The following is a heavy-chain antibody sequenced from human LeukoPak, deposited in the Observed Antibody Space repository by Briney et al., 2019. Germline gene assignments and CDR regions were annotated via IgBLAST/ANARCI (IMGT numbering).Heavy chain of an antibody. V-gene: IGHV3-21*01. Sequence: GSLILSFAASGFTFSSYSMNWGRPAPGKGVGWVSSISSSSSYICYSDSVKGRFTISRDNAKNSLYLQMNSLRAEDTAVYYCARRTRYDSSGDFDYWGQGTLVTVSS. CDR3: ARRTRYDSSGDFDY. CDR2: ISSSSSYI. D-gene: IGHD3-22*01. J-gene: IGHJ4*02. CDR1: GFTFSSYS.